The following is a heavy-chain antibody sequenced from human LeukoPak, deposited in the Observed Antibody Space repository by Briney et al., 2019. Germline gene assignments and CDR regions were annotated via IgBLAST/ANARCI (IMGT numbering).Heavy chain of an antibody. CDR3: VQGIRPTAPIIMVRGVPFDY. V-gene: IGHV3-30*02. CDR2: IRYDGNKK. D-gene: IGHD3-10*01. CDR1: GFTFSSYD. J-gene: IGHJ4*02. Sequence: PGGSLRLSCAASGFTFSSYDMHWVRQAPGKGLEWVAFIRYDGNKKYYADSVKGRFTISRGNSKNTLYLQMNSLRAEDTAVYYCVQGIRPTAPIIMVRGVPFDYWGQGTLVTVSS.